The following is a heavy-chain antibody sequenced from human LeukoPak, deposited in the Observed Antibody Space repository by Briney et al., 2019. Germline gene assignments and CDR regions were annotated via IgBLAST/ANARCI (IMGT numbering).Heavy chain of an antibody. CDR3: ARSQGSMVRGVPLDY. Sequence: PSETLSLTCAVHGGSFSGYYWSWIRQPPGKGLEWIGEINHSGSTNYNPSLKSRVTISVDTSKNQFSLKLSSVTAADTAVYYCARSQGSMVRGVPLDYWGQGTLVTVSS. V-gene: IGHV4-34*01. J-gene: IGHJ4*02. CDR1: GGSFSGYY. D-gene: IGHD3-10*01. CDR2: INHSGST.